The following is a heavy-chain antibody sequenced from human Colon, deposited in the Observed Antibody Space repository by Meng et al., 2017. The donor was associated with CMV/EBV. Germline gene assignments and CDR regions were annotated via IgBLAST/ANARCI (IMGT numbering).Heavy chain of an antibody. CDR3: ARMFAASSGWFDP. V-gene: IGHV1-46*01. CDR2: VSLKGERP. J-gene: IGHJ5*02. Sequence: CKASGNIFSSSYLHWVRQAPGQGLDWVGMVSLKGERPKYAQKFQGRVTMTRDTSTSTFYMELSSLVSEDTAVYYCARMFAASSGWFDPWGQGTLVTVSS. CDR1: GNIFSSSY. D-gene: IGHD6-6*01.